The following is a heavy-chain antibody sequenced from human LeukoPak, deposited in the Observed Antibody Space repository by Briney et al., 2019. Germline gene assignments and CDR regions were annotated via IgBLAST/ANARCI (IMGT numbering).Heavy chain of an antibody. Sequence: GGSLRLSCAASGFTFSSYTMNWVRQPPGKGLEWVSNIGTSSTTIYYADSVKGRFTISRDNAKNSLYLQMNSLRADDTAVYYCARFAAGGSYYMDVWGKGTTVTVSS. CDR3: ARFAAGGSYYMDV. J-gene: IGHJ6*03. V-gene: IGHV3-48*01. CDR2: IGTSSTTI. D-gene: IGHD6-25*01. CDR1: GFTFSSYT.